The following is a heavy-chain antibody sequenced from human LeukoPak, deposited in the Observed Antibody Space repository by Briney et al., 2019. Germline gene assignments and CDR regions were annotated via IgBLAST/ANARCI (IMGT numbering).Heavy chain of an antibody. CDR1: GYTFTGYY. CDR2: INPNSGGT. D-gene: IGHD3-10*01. CDR3: ARAKSMGVRGVITTYYFDY. J-gene: IGHJ4*02. Sequence: ASVKVSCKASGYTFTGYYMHWVRQAPGQGLEWMGWINPNSGGTNYAQKFQGRDTMTRDTSISTAYMELSRLRSDDTAVYYCARAKSMGVRGVITTYYFDYWGQGTLVTVSS. V-gene: IGHV1-2*02.